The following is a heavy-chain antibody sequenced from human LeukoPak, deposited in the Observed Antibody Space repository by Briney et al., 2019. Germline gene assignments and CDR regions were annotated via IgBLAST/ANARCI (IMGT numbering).Heavy chain of an antibody. J-gene: IGHJ4*02. CDR1: GFSLSTSGMC. CDR3: ARQNYDILTGYYDDY. D-gene: IGHD3-9*01. V-gene: IGHV2-70*01. Sequence: SGLALVKPTQTLTLTCTFSGFSLSTSGMCVSWIRQPPGKSLEWLAHIYWDDDKYYSTSLKTRLTISKDTSKNQVVLTMTNMDPVDTATYYCARQNYDILTGYYDDYWGQGTLVTASS. CDR2: IYWDDDK.